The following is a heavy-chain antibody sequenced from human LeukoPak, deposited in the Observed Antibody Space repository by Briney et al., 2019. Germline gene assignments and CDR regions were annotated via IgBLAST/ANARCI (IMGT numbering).Heavy chain of an antibody. Sequence: SETLSLTCTVSGGSISSYYWSWIRQPPGKGLEWIGYIYYSGSTNYNPPLKSRVTISVDTSKNQFSLKLSSVTTADTAVYYCASGYDFWSGYYYYGMDVWGQGTTVTVSS. J-gene: IGHJ6*02. CDR2: IYYSGST. CDR3: ASGYDFWSGYYYYGMDV. D-gene: IGHD3-3*01. CDR1: GGSISSYY. V-gene: IGHV4-59*01.